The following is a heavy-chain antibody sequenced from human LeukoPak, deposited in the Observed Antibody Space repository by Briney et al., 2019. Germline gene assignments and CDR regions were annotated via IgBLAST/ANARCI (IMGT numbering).Heavy chain of an antibody. CDR2: INPNSGGT. Sequence: ASVKVSCXASGYTFTGYYMHWVRRAPGQGLEWMGWINPNSGGTNYAQKFQGRVTMTRDTSISTAYMELSRLRSDDTAVYYCARVKNHYDSSGYLYYFDYWGQGTLVTVSS. CDR1: GYTFTGYY. D-gene: IGHD3-22*01. J-gene: IGHJ4*02. CDR3: ARVKNHYDSSGYLYYFDY. V-gene: IGHV1-2*02.